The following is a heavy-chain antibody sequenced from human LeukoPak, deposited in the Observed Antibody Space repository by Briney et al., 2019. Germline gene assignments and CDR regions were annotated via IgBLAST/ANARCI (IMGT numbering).Heavy chain of an antibody. J-gene: IGHJ6*04. D-gene: IGHD3-10*02. CDR3: AELGITMIGGV. V-gene: IGHV3-23*01. CDR2: ISGGGDRI. CDR1: GFTFSNHA. Sequence: SGGSLRLSCAASGFTFSNHAMSWVRQAPGKGLEWVSSISGGGDRINYADSVKGRFTISRDNSRNTLYLRMNSLRAEDTAVYYCAELGITMIGGVWGKGTTVTISS.